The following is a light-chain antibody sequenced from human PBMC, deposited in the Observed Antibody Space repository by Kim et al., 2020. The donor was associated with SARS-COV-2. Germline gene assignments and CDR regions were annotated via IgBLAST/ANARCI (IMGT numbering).Light chain of an antibody. J-gene: IGLJ1*01. CDR2: DVS. CDR1: SSGVGGYNY. CDR3: CSYVGSFTYV. V-gene: IGLV2-11*01. Sequence: QSALTQPRSVSGSPGQSVAISCTGTSSGVGGYNYVSWYQQHPGKAPKLIIYDVSKRPSGVPDRFSGSKSGYTASLTISGLQAEDEADYYCCSYVGSFTYVFGTGTKVTVL.